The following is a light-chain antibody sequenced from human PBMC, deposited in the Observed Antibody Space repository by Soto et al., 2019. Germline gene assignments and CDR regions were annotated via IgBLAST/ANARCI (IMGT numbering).Light chain of an antibody. J-gene: IGKJ2*01. CDR3: QQYNIYLYT. V-gene: IGKV1-5*03. CDR2: KAS. CDR1: QSISSW. Sequence: DIQMTQSPSTLSASVGDRVTITCRASQSISSWLAWYQQKPGKAPKLLIYKASSLESGVPSSFSGSGSGTEFTLTISSLQPDDFATYYCQQYNIYLYTFGQGTKLEIK.